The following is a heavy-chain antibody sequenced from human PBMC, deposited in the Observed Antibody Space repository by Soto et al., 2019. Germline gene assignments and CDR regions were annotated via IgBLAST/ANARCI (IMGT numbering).Heavy chain of an antibody. V-gene: IGHV3-21*01. CDR2: ISSSSSCI. CDR3: AREADYGDFDY. D-gene: IGHD4-17*01. Sequence: GALRLSCAASGFTFSSYSMNWVRQAPGKGLEWVSSISSSSSCIYYADSVKGRFTISRDNAKNSLYLQMNSLRAEDTAVYYCAREADYGDFDYWGQGTLVTVSS. CDR1: GFTFSSYS. J-gene: IGHJ4*02.